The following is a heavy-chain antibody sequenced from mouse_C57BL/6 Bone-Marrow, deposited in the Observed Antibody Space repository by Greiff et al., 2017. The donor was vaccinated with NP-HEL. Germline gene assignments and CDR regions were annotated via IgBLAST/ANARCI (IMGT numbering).Heavy chain of an antibody. Sequence: QLQQPGAELVMPGASVKLSCKASGYTFTSYWMHWVKQRPGQGLEWIGEIDPSDSYTNYNQKFKGKSTLTVDKSSSTAYMQLSSLTSEDSAVYYCARGRLPLAYWGQGTLVTVSA. CDR2: IDPSDSYT. V-gene: IGHV1-69*01. CDR3: ARGRLPLAY. D-gene: IGHD2-2*01. J-gene: IGHJ3*01. CDR1: GYTFTSYW.